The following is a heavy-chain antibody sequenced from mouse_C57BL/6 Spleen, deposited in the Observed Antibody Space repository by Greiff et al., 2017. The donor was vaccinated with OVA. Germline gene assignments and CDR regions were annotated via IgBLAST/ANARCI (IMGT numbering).Heavy chain of an antibody. V-gene: IGHV2-6*01. CDR3: ASGDYYGSSPFAY. D-gene: IGHD1-1*01. CDR1: GFSLTSYG. CDR2: IWGVGST. J-gene: IGHJ3*01. Sequence: VKLMESGPGLVAPSQSLSITCTVSGFSLTSYGVDWVRQSPGKGLEWLGVIWGVGSTNYNSALKSRLSISKDNSKSQVFLKMNSLQTDDTAMYYCASGDYYGSSPFAYWGQGTLVTVSA.